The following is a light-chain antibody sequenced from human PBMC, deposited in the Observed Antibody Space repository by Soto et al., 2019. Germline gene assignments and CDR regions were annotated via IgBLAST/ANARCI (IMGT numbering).Light chain of an antibody. CDR3: SSYTSSSTWV. V-gene: IGLV2-18*02. Sequence: QSALTQPPSASGSPGQSVTISCTGTSSDVGGYNLVSWYQQHPGKAPKLMIYEVSNRPSGVSDRFSGSRSGNTASLTISGLQAEDESDYYCSSYTSSSTWVFGGGTKLTVL. CDR1: SSDVGGYNL. CDR2: EVS. J-gene: IGLJ3*02.